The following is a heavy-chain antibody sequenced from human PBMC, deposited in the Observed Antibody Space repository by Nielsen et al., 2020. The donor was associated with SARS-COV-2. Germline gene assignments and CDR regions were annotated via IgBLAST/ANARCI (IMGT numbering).Heavy chain of an antibody. CDR2: IYYSGST. J-gene: IGHJ4*02. V-gene: IGHV4-59*01. Sequence: GSLRLSCTVSGGSISSYYWSWIRQPPGKGLEWIGYIYYSGSTNYNPSLKSRVTISVDTSKNQFSLKLSSVTAADTAVYYCAREGYYYGSGINYWGQGTLVTVSS. CDR1: GGSISSYY. CDR3: AREGYYYGSGINY. D-gene: IGHD3-10*01.